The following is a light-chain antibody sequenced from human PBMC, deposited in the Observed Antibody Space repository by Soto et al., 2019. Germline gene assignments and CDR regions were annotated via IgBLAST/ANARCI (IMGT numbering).Light chain of an antibody. CDR1: QNVSSTY. J-gene: IGKJ2*01. CDR2: GAS. V-gene: IGKV3-20*01. Sequence: EIVLTQSPGTLSLSPGERANLSCRASQNVSSTYLAWYQQKPGQAPRLLIYGASSRATGIPDRFSGSGSGTDFTLTISRLEPEDFAVYFCQQYDSSLYTFGQGTKLEIK. CDR3: QQYDSSLYT.